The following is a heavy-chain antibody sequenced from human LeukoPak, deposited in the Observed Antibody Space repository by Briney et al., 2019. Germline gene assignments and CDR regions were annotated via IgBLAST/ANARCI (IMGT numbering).Heavy chain of an antibody. D-gene: IGHD1-26*01. CDR1: GYSISSSYY. CDR3: ARARVGAMGD. J-gene: IGHJ4*02. CDR2: IYYSGST. Sequence: PSETLSLTCTVSGYSISSSYYWSWIRQPPGNGLEWIGYIYYSGSTNYNPSLKSRVTISVDTSKNQFSLKLSSVTAADTAVYYCARARVGAMGDWGQGTLVTVSS. V-gene: IGHV4-61*01.